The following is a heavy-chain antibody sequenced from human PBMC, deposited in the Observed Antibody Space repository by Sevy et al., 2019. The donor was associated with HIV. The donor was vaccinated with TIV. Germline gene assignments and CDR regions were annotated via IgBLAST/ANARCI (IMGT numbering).Heavy chain of an antibody. D-gene: IGHD1-26*01. CDR1: GFAFSTHA. J-gene: IGHJ4*01. CDR2: ISYEGTET. Sequence: GGSLRLSCAASGFAFSTHAMHWVRQAPGKGLEWVAVISYEGTETFYAASVEGRFTIPIDDSNNMLSLQINSLRPEDTAVYYCARDGGYSVKWYPLYWGHGTLVTVSS. CDR3: ARDGGYSVKWYPLY. V-gene: IGHV3-30-3*01.